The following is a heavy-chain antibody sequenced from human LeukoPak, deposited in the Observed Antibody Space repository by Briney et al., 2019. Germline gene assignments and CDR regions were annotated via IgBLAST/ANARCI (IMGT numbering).Heavy chain of an antibody. Sequence: PSQTLSLTCTVSGGSIISGSYYWSWIRQPAGKGLEWIGRIYTSGSTNYNPSLKSRVTISVDTSKNQFSLKLSSVTAADTAVYYCARDRGYSGWYESLFDYWGQGTLVTVSS. D-gene: IGHD6-19*01. J-gene: IGHJ4*02. V-gene: IGHV4-61*02. CDR2: IYTSGST. CDR3: ARDRGYSGWYESLFDY. CDR1: GGSIISGSYY.